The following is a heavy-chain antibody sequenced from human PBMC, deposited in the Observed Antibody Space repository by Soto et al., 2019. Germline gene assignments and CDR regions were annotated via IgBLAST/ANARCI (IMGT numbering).Heavy chain of an antibody. CDR2: ISSDGTTT. Sequence: EVQLVQSGGGLAQPGKCLRLSCAASGFTFRKFWMHWVRQVPGKGPVWVSYISSDGTTTDYADSVKGRFTISRDNAKDKLCLQMDSLRSEDKAVYYCAIQDCTNDVCLEAAVTVGGALESWGQGTLVTVSS. D-gene: IGHD2-8*01. CDR1: GFTFRKFW. J-gene: IGHJ1*01. CDR3: AIQDCTNDVCLEAAVTVGGALES. V-gene: IGHV3-74*01.